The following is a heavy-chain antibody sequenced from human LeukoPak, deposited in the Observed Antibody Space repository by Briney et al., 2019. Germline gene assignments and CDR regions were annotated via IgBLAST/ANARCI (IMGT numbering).Heavy chain of an antibody. V-gene: IGHV1-46*04. Sequence: GASVKVSCKVSGNTFTNYYLHWVRQAPGQGLEWMGIINPSGDSTTYAQRLQGRITMTRDTSTSTVYKELSSLRSEDTAVYYCACDPQRGRYADYFDYWGQGTLVTVSS. D-gene: IGHD5-12*01. J-gene: IGHJ4*02. CDR1: GNTFTNYY. CDR3: ACDPQRGRYADYFDY. CDR2: INPSGDST.